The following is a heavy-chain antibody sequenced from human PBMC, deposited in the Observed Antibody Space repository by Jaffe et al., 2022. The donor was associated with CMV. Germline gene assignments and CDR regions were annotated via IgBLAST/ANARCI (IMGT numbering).Heavy chain of an antibody. CDR3: AREMRSSGWYIDFDY. J-gene: IGHJ4*02. CDR2: IWYDGSNK. Sequence: QVQLVESGGGVVQPGRSLRLSCAASGFTFSSYGMHWVRQAPGKGLEWVAVIWYDGSNKYYADSVKGRFTISRDNSKNTLYLQMNSLRAEDTAVYYCAREMRSSGWYIDFDYWGQGTLVTVSS. V-gene: IGHV3-33*08. D-gene: IGHD6-19*01. CDR1: GFTFSSYG.